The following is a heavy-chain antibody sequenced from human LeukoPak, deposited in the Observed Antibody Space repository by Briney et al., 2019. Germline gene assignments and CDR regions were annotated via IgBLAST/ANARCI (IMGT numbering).Heavy chain of an antibody. CDR2: IGAYNGNT. CDR1: GYTFTSYG. J-gene: IGHJ4*02. D-gene: IGHD2-15*01. V-gene: IGHV1-18*01. CDR3: ARDAASPYCSGGSCYSV. Sequence: ASVKVSCKASGYTFTSYGISWVRQAPGQGLEWMGWIGAYNGNTNYAQKLQGRVTMTTDTSTSTAYMELRSLRSDDTAVYYCARDAASPYCSGGSCYSVWGQGTLVTVSS.